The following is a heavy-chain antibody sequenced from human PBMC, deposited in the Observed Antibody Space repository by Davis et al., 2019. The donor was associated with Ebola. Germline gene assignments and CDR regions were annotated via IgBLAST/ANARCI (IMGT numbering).Heavy chain of an antibody. V-gene: IGHV3-74*01. CDR2: ILSDGSHT. CDR1: GFSFASHW. Sequence: PGGSLRLSCAASGFSFASHWMHWVRKAPGKGLVWVGRILSDGSHTTYGDSVKGRFTIPRDNAKNSLYLQMTSLRAEDTALYYCARDHCTNCYTTGFDLWGQGTLVTVSS. J-gene: IGHJ4*02. D-gene: IGHD2-2*02. CDR3: ARDHCTNCYTTGFDL.